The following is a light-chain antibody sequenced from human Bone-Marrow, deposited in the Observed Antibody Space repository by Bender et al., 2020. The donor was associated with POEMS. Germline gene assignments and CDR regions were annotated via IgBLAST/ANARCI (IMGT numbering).Light chain of an antibody. CDR1: SSNIGAHA. CDR2: SSH. J-gene: IGLJ2*01. V-gene: IGLV1-44*01. Sequence: QSVLTQPPSASGTPGQRVTISCSGGSSNIGAHAVNWYQHLPGTAPKLLIYSSHRRPSEVPDRFSGSRSGTSASLAISGLQSEDEADYYCQSYDRSLGVVFGGGTKLTVL. CDR3: QSYDRSLGVV.